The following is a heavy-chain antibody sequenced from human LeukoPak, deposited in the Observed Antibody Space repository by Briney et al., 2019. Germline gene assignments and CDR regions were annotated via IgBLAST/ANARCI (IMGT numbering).Heavy chain of an antibody. CDR3: AKLLISVHDAFDM. CDR2: ISGSGDST. J-gene: IGHJ3*02. Sequence: PGGSLRLSCAASGFTFRSYAMTWVRQAPGKGLEWVSVISGSGDSTYYADSVKGRFTISRDNSKNTLYLQMNSLRAEDTAVYYCAKLLISVHDAFDMWGQGTMVIVSS. CDR1: GFTFRSYA. D-gene: IGHD3-16*01. V-gene: IGHV3-23*01.